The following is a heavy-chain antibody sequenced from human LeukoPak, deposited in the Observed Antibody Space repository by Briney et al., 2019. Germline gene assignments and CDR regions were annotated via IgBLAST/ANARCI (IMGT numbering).Heavy chain of an antibody. J-gene: IGHJ4*02. CDR3: ARAPGGPVEMALTP. CDR2: IYYSGST. CDR1: GGSISSGGYY. V-gene: IGHV4-31*03. Sequence: PSETLSLTCTVSGGSISSGGYYWSWIRQHPGKGLEWIGYIYYSGSTYYNPSLKSRVTISVDTSKNQFSLKLSSVTAADTAVYYCARAPGGPVEMALTPWGQGTLVTVSS. D-gene: IGHD5-24*01.